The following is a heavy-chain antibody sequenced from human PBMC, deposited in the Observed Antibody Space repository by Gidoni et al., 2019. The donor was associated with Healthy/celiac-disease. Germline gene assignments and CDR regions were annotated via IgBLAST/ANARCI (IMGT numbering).Heavy chain of an antibody. J-gene: IGHJ3*02. V-gene: IGHV6-1*01. CDR2: TYYRSKWYN. Sequence: QVQLQQSGPGLVQPSQTLSPTCAIPGDSAYSNSAAWNWIRQSPSRGLEWLGMTYYRSKWYNDYAVSVKSRITINPDTSTNQFSLQLNSVTPEDTAVYYCARFVLLWFGELVPDAFDIWGQGTMVTVSS. CDR3: ARFVLLWFGELVPDAFDI. CDR1: GDSAYSNSAA. D-gene: IGHD3-10*01.